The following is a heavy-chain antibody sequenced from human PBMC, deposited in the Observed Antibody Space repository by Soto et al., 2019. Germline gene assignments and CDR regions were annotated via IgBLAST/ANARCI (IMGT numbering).Heavy chain of an antibody. CDR3: AGGGGNDAFEI. V-gene: IGHV4-59*01. Sequence: SETLSLTCTVSGGSISSYYWSWIRQPPGKGLEWIGYIYYSGSTNYNPSLKSRVTISVDTSKNQFSLKLSSVTAADTAVYYCAGGGGNDAFEIWGQGTMVTVSS. CDR2: IYYSGST. J-gene: IGHJ3*02. CDR1: GGSISSYY. D-gene: IGHD2-15*01.